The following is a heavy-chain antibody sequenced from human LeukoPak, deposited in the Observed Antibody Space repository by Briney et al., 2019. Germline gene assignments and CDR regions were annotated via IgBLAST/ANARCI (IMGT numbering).Heavy chain of an antibody. CDR3: ERGPSLGEVAGHYFDY. CDR1: GFTVSSNY. V-gene: IGHV3-66*01. D-gene: IGHD3-16*01. J-gene: IGHJ4*02. Sequence: HPGGSLRLSCAAPGFTVSSNYMSWVRQAPGKGLEWVSVIYSGGSTYYADSVKGRFTISRDNSKNTLYLQMKSLRSEDTAVYYCERGPSLGEVAGHYFDYWGQGTLVTVSS. CDR2: IYSGGST.